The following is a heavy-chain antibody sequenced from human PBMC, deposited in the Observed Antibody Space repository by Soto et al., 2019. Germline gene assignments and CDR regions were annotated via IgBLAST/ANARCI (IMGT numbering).Heavy chain of an antibody. CDR3: VRPLPSGRNYGMDV. CDR2: IYNDGTT. Sequence: GGSLRLSCPASGLSVRNNYMSWVRQAPGMGLEWVSVIYNDGTTYYADSVKGRFTISRDTSKNTLSLQMDSLRAEDTAVYYCVRPLPSGRNYGMDVWGQGTTVTVS. J-gene: IGHJ6*02. CDR1: GLSVRNNY. D-gene: IGHD3-10*01. V-gene: IGHV3-53*01.